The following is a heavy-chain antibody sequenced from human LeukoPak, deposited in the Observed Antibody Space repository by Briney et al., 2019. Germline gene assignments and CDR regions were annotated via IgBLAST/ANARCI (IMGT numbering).Heavy chain of an antibody. CDR2: INPNSGGT. CDR1: GYTFTGYY. CDR3: ARETDLIGYYYYYMDV. J-gene: IGHJ6*03. Sequence: GESLKISSKASGYTFTGYYMHWVRQAPGQGLEWMGWINPNSGGTNYAQKFQGRVTMTRDTSISTAYMELSRLRSDDTAVYYCARETDLIGYYYYYMDVWGKGTTVTISS. D-gene: IGHD2-21*01. V-gene: IGHV1-2*02.